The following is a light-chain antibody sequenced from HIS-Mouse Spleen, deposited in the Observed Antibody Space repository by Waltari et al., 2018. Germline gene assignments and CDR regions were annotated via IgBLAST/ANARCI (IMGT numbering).Light chain of an antibody. CDR1: QSVSSY. J-gene: IGKJ3*01. V-gene: IGKV3-11*01. CDR2: DAS. CDR3: QQRSNWPGIT. Sequence: EIVLTQSPATLSLSPWERATLSCRASQSVSSYLAWYQQNPGQAPRLLIYDASNRATGIPARLSGSGSGTDFTLTISSLEPEDFAVYYCQQRSNWPGITFGPGTKVDIK.